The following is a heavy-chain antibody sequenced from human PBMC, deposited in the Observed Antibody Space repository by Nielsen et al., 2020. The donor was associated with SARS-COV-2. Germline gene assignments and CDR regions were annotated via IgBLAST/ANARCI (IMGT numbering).Heavy chain of an antibody. Sequence: GESLKISCAASGFTFSDYWMHWVRQAPQKGLEWVSHSNTDGTTTTYADSVKGRFTISRDNSKNTLYLQMNSLRAEDTTVYYCARAFDWCIDYWGQGTLVTVSS. CDR1: GFTFSDYW. V-gene: IGHV3-74*01. J-gene: IGHJ4*02. D-gene: IGHD3-9*01. CDR2: SNTDGTTT. CDR3: ARAFDWCIDY.